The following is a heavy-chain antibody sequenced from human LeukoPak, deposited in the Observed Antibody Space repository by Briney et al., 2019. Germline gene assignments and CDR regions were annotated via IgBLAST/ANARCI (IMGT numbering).Heavy chain of an antibody. J-gene: IGHJ5*02. D-gene: IGHD2-15*01. CDR2: ISWNSRNI. CDR1: GFTFEDYA. CDR3: VRIGYCSGGGCQGRDWFDP. V-gene: IGHV3-9*01. Sequence: SLRLSCAASGFTFEDYAMHWVRQAPGKGLEWVSGISWNSRNIAYADSVKGRFTISRDNAKNSLYLQMNSLRVEDTAVYYCVRIGYCSGGGCQGRDWFDPWGQGTLVTVSS.